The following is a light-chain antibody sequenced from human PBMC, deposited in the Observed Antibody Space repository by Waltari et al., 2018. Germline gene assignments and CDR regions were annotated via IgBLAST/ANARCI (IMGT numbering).Light chain of an antibody. CDR3: QVWNNNSDHPYV. CDR2: YIR. J-gene: IGLJ1*01. Sequence: SYVLTQSSSVSVAPGETATFTCGGNDIGRKSVHWYQQKSGPAPVLVIYYIRDRPSGLPERFSGSKSDNTAILTISRVEAGDEADYYCQVWNNNSDHPYVFGTGTKVTGL. V-gene: IGLV3-21*04. CDR1: DIGRKS.